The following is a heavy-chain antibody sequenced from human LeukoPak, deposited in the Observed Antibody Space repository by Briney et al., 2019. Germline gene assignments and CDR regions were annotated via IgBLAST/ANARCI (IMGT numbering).Heavy chain of an antibody. CDR2: IYYSGST. V-gene: IGHV4-59*02. D-gene: IGHD1-26*01. J-gene: IGHJ4*02. Sequence: PSETLSLTCTVSGGSVSSYYWSWLRQPPGKGLEWIGYIYYSGSTNYNPSLKSRVTISVDTSKNQFSLKLSSVTAADTAVYYCARSWGRGRFDYWGQGTLVTVSS. CDR3: ARSWGRGRFDY. CDR1: GGSVSSYY.